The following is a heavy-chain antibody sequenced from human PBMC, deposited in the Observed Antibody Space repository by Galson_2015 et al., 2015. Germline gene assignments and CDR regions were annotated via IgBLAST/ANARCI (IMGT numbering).Heavy chain of an antibody. D-gene: IGHD6-6*01. CDR3: ASSIEYSSSSSDY. J-gene: IGHJ4*02. CDR1: GFTFSSYW. CDR2: IKQDGSEK. V-gene: IGHV3-7*03. Sequence: SLRLSCAASGFTFSSYWMSWVRQAPGKGLEWVANIKQDGSEKYYVDSVKGRFTISRDNAKNSLYLQMNSLRAEDTAVYYCASSIEYSSSSSDYWGQGTLVTVSS.